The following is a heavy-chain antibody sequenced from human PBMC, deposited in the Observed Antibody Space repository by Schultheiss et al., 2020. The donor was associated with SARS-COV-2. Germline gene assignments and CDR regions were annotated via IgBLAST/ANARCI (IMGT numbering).Heavy chain of an antibody. V-gene: IGHV4-34*01. J-gene: IGHJ4*02. CDR3: ARRASHTPFDY. D-gene: IGHD2-2*01. CDR2: INHSGST. CDR1: GGSFSGYY. Sequence: SQTLSLTCAVYGGSFSGYYWSWIRQPPGKGLEWIGEINHSGSTNYNPSLKSRVTISVDTSKNQFSLKLSSVTAADTAVYYCARRASHTPFDYWGQGTLVTVSS.